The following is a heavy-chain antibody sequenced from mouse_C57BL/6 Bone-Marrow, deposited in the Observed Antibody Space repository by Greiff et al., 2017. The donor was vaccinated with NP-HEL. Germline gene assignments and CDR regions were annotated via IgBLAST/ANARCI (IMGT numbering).Heavy chain of an antibody. D-gene: IGHD1-1*01. J-gene: IGHJ1*03. CDR3: TRPCIITTVVAEGYFDV. Sequence: EVQLQESGGGLVQPGGSMKLSCAASGFTFSDAWMDWVRQSPEKGLEWVAEIRNKANNHATYYAESVKGRFTISRDDSKSSVYLQMNSLRAEDTGIYYCTRPCIITTVVAEGYFDVWGTGTTVTVSS. V-gene: IGHV6-6*01. CDR2: IRNKANNHAT. CDR1: GFTFSDAW.